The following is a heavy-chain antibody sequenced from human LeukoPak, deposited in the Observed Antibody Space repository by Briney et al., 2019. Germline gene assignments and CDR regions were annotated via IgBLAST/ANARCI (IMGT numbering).Heavy chain of an antibody. Sequence: GGPLRLSCAASGFTFSDYYMSWIRQAPGKGLEWVSYISSSGSTIYYADSVKGRFTISRDNAKNSLYLQMNSLRAEDAAVYYCARDSRSGGIFDYWGQGTLVTVSS. CDR1: GFTFSDYY. J-gene: IGHJ4*02. V-gene: IGHV3-11*04. CDR3: ARDSRSGGIFDY. CDR2: ISSSGSTI. D-gene: IGHD3-3*01.